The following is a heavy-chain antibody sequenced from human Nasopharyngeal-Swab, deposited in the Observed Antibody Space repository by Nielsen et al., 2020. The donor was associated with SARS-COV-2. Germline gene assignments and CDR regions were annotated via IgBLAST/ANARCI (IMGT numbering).Heavy chain of an antibody. CDR3: ARLETVDTAMVTGGYFDY. CDR1: GGSFSGYY. CDR2: INHSGNT. V-gene: IGHV4-34*01. D-gene: IGHD5-18*01. Sequence: SETLSLTCAVYGGSFSGYYWSWIRQPPGKGLEWIGEINHSGNTNYNPSLKSRVTISVDTSKNQSSLKLSSVTAADTAVYYCARLETVDTAMVTGGYFDYWGQGTLVTVSS. J-gene: IGHJ4*02.